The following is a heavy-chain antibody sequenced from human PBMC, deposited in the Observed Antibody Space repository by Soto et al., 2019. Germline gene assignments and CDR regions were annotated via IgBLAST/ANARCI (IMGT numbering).Heavy chain of an antibody. V-gene: IGHV1-18*01. CDR3: ARAFFYQGSDSRGYSFAAFDF. D-gene: IGHD3-22*01. CDR2: ISAHTGSS. CDR1: GYTFTSSG. J-gene: IGHJ3*01. Sequence: QVQLVQSGAEVKKPGASVKVSCKASGYTFTSSGMSWVRQAPGQGLEWMGWISAHTGSSEYAQRFQGRVTITTDRSTSTAYIELRSLRSDDTAVYYCARAFFYQGSDSRGYSFAAFDFSGPGTLVTVSS.